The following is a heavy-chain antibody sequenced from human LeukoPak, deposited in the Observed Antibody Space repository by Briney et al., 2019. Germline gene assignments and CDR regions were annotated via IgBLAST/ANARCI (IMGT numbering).Heavy chain of an antibody. J-gene: IGHJ4*02. V-gene: IGHV7-4-1*02. CDR1: GYTFTSYA. CDR3: ASGSTSGDSNGYYFAGLDY. Sequence: ASVKVSCKASGYTFTSYAMNWVRQAPGQGLEWMGWINTNTGNPTYAQGFTGRFVFSLDTSVSTAYLQISSLKAEDTAVYYCASGSTSGDSNGYYFAGLDYWGQGTLVTVSS. CDR2: INTNTGNP. D-gene: IGHD3-22*01.